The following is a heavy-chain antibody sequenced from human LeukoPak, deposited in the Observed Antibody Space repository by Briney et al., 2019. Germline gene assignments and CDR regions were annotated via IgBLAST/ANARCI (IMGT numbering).Heavy chain of an antibody. CDR1: GFTFSSYS. Sequence: GRSLRLSGAASGFTFSSYSMNWVGQAPGKGLNWVSSISSSSSYIYYADSVKGRFPISRDKAKNSLYLQMNSLRDEDTAVYYRARDLEANYYDSSGYPTGYWGQGTLVTVSS. J-gene: IGHJ4*02. CDR2: ISSSSSYI. D-gene: IGHD3-22*01. CDR3: ARDLEANYYDSSGYPTGY. V-gene: IGHV3-21*01.